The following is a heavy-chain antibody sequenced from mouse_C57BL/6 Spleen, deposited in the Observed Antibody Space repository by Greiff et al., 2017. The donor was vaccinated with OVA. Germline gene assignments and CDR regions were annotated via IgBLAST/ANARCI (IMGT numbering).Heavy chain of an antibody. V-gene: IGHV1-52*01. CDR1: GYTFTSYW. Sequence: QVQLQQPGAELVRPGSSVKLSCKASGYTFTSYWMHWVKQRPIQGLEWIGNIDPSDSETHYNQKFKGKATLTVDKSSSTAYMQLSSLTSEDSAVYYCATYYGSTWFAYWGQGTLVTVSA. CDR3: ATYYGSTWFAY. CDR2: IDPSDSET. J-gene: IGHJ3*01. D-gene: IGHD1-1*01.